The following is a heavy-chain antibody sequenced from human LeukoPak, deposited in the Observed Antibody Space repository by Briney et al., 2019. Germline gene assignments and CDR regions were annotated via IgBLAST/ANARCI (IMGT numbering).Heavy chain of an antibody. CDR2: IYYSGST. J-gene: IGHJ3*02. D-gene: IGHD2-2*01. CDR3: ARASLGYCSSTSCFGIIGAFDI. CDR1: GGSLSSGDYY. Sequence: PSQTLSLTCTVSGGSLSSGDYYWSWIRPPPGKGLEWVGYIYYSGSTYYNPSLKSRVTISVDTSKNQFPLKLSSVTAADTAVYYCARASLGYCSSTSCFGIIGAFDIWGQGTMVTVSS. V-gene: IGHV4-30-4*08.